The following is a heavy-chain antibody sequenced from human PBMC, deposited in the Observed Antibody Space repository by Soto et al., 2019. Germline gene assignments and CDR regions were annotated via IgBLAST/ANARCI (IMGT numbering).Heavy chain of an antibody. CDR3: ASGTLTTADY. Sequence: GGSLRLSCAASGFTFSSYGMHWVRQAPGKGLEWVAVIWYDGSNKYYADSVKGRFTISRDNAKNTLYLQMNSLRAEDTAVYYCASGTLTTADYWGQGTLVTVSS. D-gene: IGHD4-17*01. CDR2: IWYDGSNK. J-gene: IGHJ4*02. V-gene: IGHV3-33*03. CDR1: GFTFSSYG.